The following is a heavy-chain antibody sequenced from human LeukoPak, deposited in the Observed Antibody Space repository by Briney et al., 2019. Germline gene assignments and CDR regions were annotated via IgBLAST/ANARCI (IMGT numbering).Heavy chain of an antibody. D-gene: IGHD4-17*01. CDR2: IKQDGSQR. Sequence: GGSLRLSCAASGFTFGSYWMSWVRQAPGKGLEWVANIKQDGSQRYYVDSAKGRFTISRDNAKNSLYLQMIGLRVEDTALYYCARDRTVTTFDSWGQGTLVTVSS. CDR1: GFTFGSYW. CDR3: ARDRTVTTFDS. V-gene: IGHV3-7*01. J-gene: IGHJ4*02.